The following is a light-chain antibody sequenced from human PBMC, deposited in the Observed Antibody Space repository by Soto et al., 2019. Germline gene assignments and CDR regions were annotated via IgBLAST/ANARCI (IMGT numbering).Light chain of an antibody. J-gene: IGKJ1*01. Sequence: DIQMTQAPSTLSASVGDRVTITCRASQSISDWLAWYQQKPGKAPKLLIYKASSLQSGVPSRFSGSGSETEFTLTISSLQPDDFATYYCQHYNSYPWTFGQGTKVEIK. CDR3: QHYNSYPWT. V-gene: IGKV1-5*03. CDR1: QSISDW. CDR2: KAS.